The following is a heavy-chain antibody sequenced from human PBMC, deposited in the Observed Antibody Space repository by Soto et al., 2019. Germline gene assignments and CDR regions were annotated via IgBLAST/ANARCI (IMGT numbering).Heavy chain of an antibody. V-gene: IGHV4-30-4*01. CDR3: ARDQDEVVPAARRPLNYDDYYGMDV. CDR2: IYYSGSI. Sequence: QVQLQESGPGLVKPSQTLSLTCTVSGGSISSGDYYWSWIRQPPGKGLEWIGYIYYSGSIYYNPSLKIRFTLSVDTYKYQCSLKLSSVTAADTAVDYFARDQDEVVPAARRPLNYDDYYGMDVWGQGTTVNVSS. J-gene: IGHJ6*01. D-gene: IGHD2-2*01. CDR1: GGSISSGDYY.